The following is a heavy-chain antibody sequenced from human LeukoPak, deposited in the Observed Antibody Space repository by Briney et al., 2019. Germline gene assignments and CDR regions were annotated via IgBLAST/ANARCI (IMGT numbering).Heavy chain of an antibody. D-gene: IGHD6-13*01. Sequence: PGGSLRLSCAASGFDFSSNWMHWVRHAPGQGLAWVSRIKGDGISTNYADSVKGRFTISRDNSKNTLYLQMNSLRAEDTAVYYCARAAAGDYWGQGTLVTVSS. J-gene: IGHJ4*02. CDR2: IKGDGIST. CDR3: ARAAAGDY. CDR1: GFDFSSNW. V-gene: IGHV3-74*01.